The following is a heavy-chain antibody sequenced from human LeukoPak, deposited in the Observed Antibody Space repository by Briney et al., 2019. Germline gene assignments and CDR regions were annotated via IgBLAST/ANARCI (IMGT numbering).Heavy chain of an antibody. CDR3: AKDNVAVLLWFGELLLGEIDY. J-gene: IGHJ4*02. V-gene: IGHV3-30*18. CDR1: GFTFSSYG. CDR2: ISYDRSNK. Sequence: QPGRSLRLSCAASGFTFSSYGMHWVRQAPGKGLEWVAVISYDRSNKYYADSVKGRFTISRDNSKNTLYLQMNSLRAEDTAVYYCAKDNVAVLLWFGELLLGEIDYWGQGTLVTVSS. D-gene: IGHD3-10*01.